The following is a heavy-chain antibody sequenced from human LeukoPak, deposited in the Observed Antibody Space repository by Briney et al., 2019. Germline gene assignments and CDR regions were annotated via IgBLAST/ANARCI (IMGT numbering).Heavy chain of an antibody. V-gene: IGHV3-21*01. CDR3: ARDGGGNSFDY. D-gene: IGHD4-23*01. CDR2: ISSSSSYI. J-gene: IGHJ4*02. CDR1: GFTFSSYS. Sequence: GGSLRLSCAASGFTFSSYSMNWVRQAPGKGLEWVSSISSSSSYIHYADSVKGRFTISRDNAKNSLYLQMNSLRVEDTAVYYCARDGGGNSFDYWGQGTLVTVSS.